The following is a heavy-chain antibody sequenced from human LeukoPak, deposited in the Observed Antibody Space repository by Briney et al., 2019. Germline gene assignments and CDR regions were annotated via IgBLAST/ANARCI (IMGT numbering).Heavy chain of an antibody. CDR3: ARDYDILTGYYGMGGAFDI. V-gene: IGHV1-69*01. D-gene: IGHD3-9*01. Sequence: ASVKVSGKASGGPVISYAISWVPQAPGQGLEWRGGFIPIFGTANYAQKFQGRVTITADESTSTAYMELSSLRSEDTAVHYCARDYDILTGYYGMGGAFDIWGQGTMVTVSS. J-gene: IGHJ3*02. CDR2: FIPIFGTA. CDR1: GGPVISYA.